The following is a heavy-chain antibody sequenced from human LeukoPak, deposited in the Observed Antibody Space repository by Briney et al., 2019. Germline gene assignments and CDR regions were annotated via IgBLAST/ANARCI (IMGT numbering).Heavy chain of an antibody. Sequence: ASVKVSCKASGYTFTGYYMHWVRRAPGQGLEWMGGIIPMFGTAKYAQKLQGRVTMTTDTSTSTAYMELRSLRSDDTAVYYCARDGGRAFDIWGQGTMVTVSS. D-gene: IGHD3-16*01. CDR2: IIPMFGTA. CDR1: GYTFTGYY. J-gene: IGHJ3*02. CDR3: ARDGGRAFDI. V-gene: IGHV1-18*04.